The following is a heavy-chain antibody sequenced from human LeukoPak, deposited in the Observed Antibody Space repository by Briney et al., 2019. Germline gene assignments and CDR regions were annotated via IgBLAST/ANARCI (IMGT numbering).Heavy chain of an antibody. V-gene: IGHV3-21*01. CDR1: GFTFNSYS. D-gene: IGHD5-24*01. J-gene: IGHJ4*02. CDR2: ISTSSSYI. Sequence: GGSLRLSCAASGFTFNSYSMNWVRQAPGKGLEWVSSISTSSSYIYYADSVKGRFTISRDNAKNSLYLQMDSLRAEDTAVYYCARDRWLQSQRYFDYWGQGTLVTVSS. CDR3: ARDRWLQSQRYFDY.